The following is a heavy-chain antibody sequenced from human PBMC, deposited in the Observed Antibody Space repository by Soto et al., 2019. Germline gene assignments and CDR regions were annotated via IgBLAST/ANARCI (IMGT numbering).Heavy chain of an antibody. D-gene: IGHD2-8*01. J-gene: IGHJ4*02. CDR1: GFTFSSYA. Sequence: PGESLKISCAASGFTFSSYAMSWVRRAPGKGLEWVSAISGSGGSTYYADSVKGRSTISRDNSKNTLYLQMNSLRAEDTAVYYCAKVVFMVAGPIDYWGQGTLVTVSS. CDR2: ISGSGGST. V-gene: IGHV3-23*01. CDR3: AKVVFMVAGPIDY.